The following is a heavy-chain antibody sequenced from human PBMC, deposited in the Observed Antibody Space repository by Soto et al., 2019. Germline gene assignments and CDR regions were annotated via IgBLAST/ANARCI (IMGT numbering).Heavy chain of an antibody. D-gene: IGHD4-17*01. V-gene: IGHV3-74*01. Sequence: EVQVVESGGGSVQPGGSLRLSCAASGFTFSVYYMHWIRHVPGKGLFWVCRIKTDGSSADYADSVKGRFTISRDNAKNTLSLLMNSLTVEDTAVYYCARCLYGDSVGYDHWGQGALVTVSS. CDR1: GFTFSVYY. CDR3: ARCLYGDSVGYDH. J-gene: IGHJ4*02. CDR2: IKTDGSSA.